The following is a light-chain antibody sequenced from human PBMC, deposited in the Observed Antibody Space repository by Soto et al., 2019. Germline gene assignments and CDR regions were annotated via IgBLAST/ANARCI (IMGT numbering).Light chain of an antibody. V-gene: IGLV1-40*01. CDR1: SSNIGAGYD. Sequence: QSVLTQPPSVSGGPGQRVTISCTGSSSNIGAGYDVHWYQQLPGTAPKLLIYGNSNRPSGVPDRFSGSKSGTSASLAITGLQSEDEADYYCQSYDSSLSGFYVFGTGTKVTVL. J-gene: IGLJ1*01. CDR3: QSYDSSLSGFYV. CDR2: GNS.